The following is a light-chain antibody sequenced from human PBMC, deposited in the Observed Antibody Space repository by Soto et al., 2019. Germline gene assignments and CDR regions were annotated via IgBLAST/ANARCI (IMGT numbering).Light chain of an antibody. CDR2: LGA. CDR1: RSLLHSNGYNY. V-gene: IGKV2-28*01. Sequence: DIVMTQSPLSLPVTPGEPASISCRSSRSLLHSNGYNYLDWYLQKPGQSPQLLIYLGANRASGDPDRFSDSGSRADVTLKISRVEAEDVGVYCCMQALRTPPTFGGGTKDEMK. CDR3: MQALRTPPT. J-gene: IGKJ4*01.